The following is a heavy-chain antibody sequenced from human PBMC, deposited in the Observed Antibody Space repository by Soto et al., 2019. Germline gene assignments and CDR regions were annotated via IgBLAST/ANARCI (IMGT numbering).Heavy chain of an antibody. J-gene: IGHJ4*02. Sequence: EVQLVESGGGLVQPGGSLRLSCAASGLTFSSYWMTWVRQAPGKGLEWVANIKQDGSESYYVDSVKGRFTISRDNAKNSRYLQMNSLRAEDTAVYYCARDRSRFLEWGQGTLVTVSS. CDR2: IKQDGSES. D-gene: IGHD3-3*01. CDR1: GLTFSSYW. V-gene: IGHV3-7*01. CDR3: ARDRSRFLE.